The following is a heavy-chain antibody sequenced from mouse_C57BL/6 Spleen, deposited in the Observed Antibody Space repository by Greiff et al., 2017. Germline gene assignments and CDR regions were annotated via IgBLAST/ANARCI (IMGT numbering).Heavy chain of an antibody. V-gene: IGHV1-64*01. CDR2: IHPNSGST. CDR3: ARDYYNYDEAMDY. J-gene: IGHJ4*01. D-gene: IGHD2-4*01. Sequence: QVQLQQPGAELVKPGASVKLSCKASGYTFTSYWMHWVKQRPGQGLEWIGMIHPNSGSTNYNEKFKSKATLTVDEASSTAYMQLSSLTSEDSAVYYCARDYYNYDEAMDYWGQGTSVTVSS. CDR1: GYTFTSYW.